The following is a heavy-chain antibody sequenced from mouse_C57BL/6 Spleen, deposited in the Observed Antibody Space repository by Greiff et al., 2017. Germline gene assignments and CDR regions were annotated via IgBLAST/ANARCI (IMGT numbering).Heavy chain of an antibody. V-gene: IGHV1-4*01. J-gene: IGHJ2*01. CDR1: GYTFTSYT. CDR2: INPSSGYT. D-gene: IGHD3-2*02. CDR3: ARTAQAPYYFDY. Sequence: QVQLQQSGAELARPGASVKMSCKASGYTFTSYTMHWVKQRPGQGLEWIGYINPSSGYTKYNQKFKDKATLTADKSSSTAYMQLSSLASEDSAVYYCARTAQAPYYFDYWGQGTTLTVSS.